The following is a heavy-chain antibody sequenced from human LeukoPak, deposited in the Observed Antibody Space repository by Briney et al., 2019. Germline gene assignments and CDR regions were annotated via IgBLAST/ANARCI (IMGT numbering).Heavy chain of an antibody. Sequence: ASVKVSCKASGYTFTGHYIHWIRQAPGQGLEWMGWINPNSGGTNYAQKFQGWVTMTRDTSISTAYMELSRLRSDDTAVYYCARDSAASHNWFDPWGQGTLVTVSS. CDR2: INPNSGGT. D-gene: IGHD2-2*01. V-gene: IGHV1-2*04. J-gene: IGHJ5*02. CDR1: GYTFTGHY. CDR3: ARDSAASHNWFDP.